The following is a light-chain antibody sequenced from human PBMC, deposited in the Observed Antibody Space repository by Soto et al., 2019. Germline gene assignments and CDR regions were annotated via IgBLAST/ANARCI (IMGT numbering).Light chain of an antibody. CDR1: SSDVGDYSY. V-gene: IGLV2-11*01. J-gene: IGLJ1*01. CDR2: DVN. Sequence: QSVLTQPRSVSGSPGHSVTISCTGTSSDVGDYSYVSWYQQLPGKAPKLMIYDVNKRPSGVPDRFSGYRSGNTASLTISGLQAEDEADYYCSSYGSTPYVFGTGTKVTVL. CDR3: SSYGSTPYV.